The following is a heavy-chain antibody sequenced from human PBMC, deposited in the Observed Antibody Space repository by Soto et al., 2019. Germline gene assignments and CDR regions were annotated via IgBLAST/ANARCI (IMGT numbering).Heavy chain of an antibody. CDR3: ARGIPAYYDILTGYSYGMDV. D-gene: IGHD3-9*01. CDR2: INPNSGGT. CDR1: GYTFTGYY. V-gene: IGHV1-2*04. Sequence: VASVKVSCKASGYTFTGYYMHWVRQAPGQGLEWMGWINPNSGGTNYAQKFQGWVTMTRDTSISTAYMELSRLRSDDTAVYYCARGIPAYYDILTGYSYGMDVWVQGTTVTVS. J-gene: IGHJ6*02.